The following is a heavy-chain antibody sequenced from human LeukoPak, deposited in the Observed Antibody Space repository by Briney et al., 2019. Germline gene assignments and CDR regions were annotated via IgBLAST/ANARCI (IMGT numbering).Heavy chain of an antibody. CDR2: IYSGGST. D-gene: IGHD6-13*01. Sequence: GGSLRLSCAASGFTVSSNYMSWVRQAPGKGLEWVSVIYSGGSTYYADSVKGRFTISRDNSKNTLYLQMNSLRAEDTAVYYCAKEGVAAVPFDYWGQGTLVTVSS. V-gene: IGHV3-53*01. CDR1: GFTVSSNY. CDR3: AKEGVAAVPFDY. J-gene: IGHJ4*02.